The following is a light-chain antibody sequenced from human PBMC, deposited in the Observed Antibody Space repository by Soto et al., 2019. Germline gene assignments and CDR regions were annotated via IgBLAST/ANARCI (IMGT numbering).Light chain of an antibody. J-gene: IGKJ4*01. Sequence: EIVLTQSPATLSLSPGERATLSCRASQSVSSYLAWYQQKPGQAPRLLIYAASNRATGIPARFSGSGSGTDFTLTISSLESEDFAVYYCQQRSNWPLTFSGGTKVEIK. CDR2: AAS. CDR1: QSVSSY. V-gene: IGKV3-11*01. CDR3: QQRSNWPLT.